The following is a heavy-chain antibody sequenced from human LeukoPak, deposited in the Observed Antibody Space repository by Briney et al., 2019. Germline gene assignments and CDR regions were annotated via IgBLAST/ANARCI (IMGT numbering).Heavy chain of an antibody. CDR2: IYYSGST. V-gene: IGHV4-59*01. CDR3: ARDRGITIFYGI. CDR1: GGSISSYY. D-gene: IGHD3-9*01. J-gene: IGHJ3*02. Sequence: LETLSLTCTVSGGSISSYYWSWIRQPPGKGLEWIGYIYYSGSTNYNPSLKSRVTISVDTSKNQFSLKLSSVTAADTAVYYCARDRGITIFYGIWGQGTMVTVSS.